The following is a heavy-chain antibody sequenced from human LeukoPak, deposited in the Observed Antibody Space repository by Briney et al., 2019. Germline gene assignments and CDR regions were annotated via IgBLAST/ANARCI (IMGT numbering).Heavy chain of an antibody. CDR3: ARDVTGTHYARPSPFDY. Sequence: SQSLSLTCAISGDSVSSNSAAWNWIRQSPSGGLEWLGRTYYRSKWYNDYAVSVKGRISISADTSKNQFSLQLNSVTHEDTAVYYCARDVTGTHYARPSPFDYWGQGTLVTVSS. CDR2: TYYRSKWYN. J-gene: IGHJ4*02. D-gene: IGHD1-1*01. CDR1: GDSVSSNSAA. V-gene: IGHV6-1*01.